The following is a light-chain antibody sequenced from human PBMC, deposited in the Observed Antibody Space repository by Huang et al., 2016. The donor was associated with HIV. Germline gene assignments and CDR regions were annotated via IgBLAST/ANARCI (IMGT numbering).Light chain of an antibody. CDR1: QSLSSQ. V-gene: IGKV3-15*01. CDR2: GVS. J-gene: IGKJ1*01. CDR3: QKYNDWPLT. Sequence: EIVMTQSPATLSVSPGERVTLSCRASQSLSSQLAWYQQKRGQAPRLLIYGVSTRATDIPARFNGSGSGTDFTLTINSLQSEDFATYYCQKYNDWPLTFGQGTEVEIK.